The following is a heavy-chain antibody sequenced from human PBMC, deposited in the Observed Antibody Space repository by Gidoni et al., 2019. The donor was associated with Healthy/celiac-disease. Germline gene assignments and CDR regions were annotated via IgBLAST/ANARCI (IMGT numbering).Heavy chain of an antibody. J-gene: IGHJ3*02. V-gene: IGHV4-39*01. D-gene: IGHD3-16*01. CDR3: ARLSQMDAFDI. CDR1: GGSISSSSYY. CDR2: IYYSGST. Sequence: QLQLQESGPGLVKPSETLSLTCTVSGGSISSSSYYWGWIRQPPGKGLEWIGSIYYSGSTYYNPSLKSRVTISVDTSKNQFSLKLSSVTAADTAVYYCARLSQMDAFDIWGQGTMVTVSS.